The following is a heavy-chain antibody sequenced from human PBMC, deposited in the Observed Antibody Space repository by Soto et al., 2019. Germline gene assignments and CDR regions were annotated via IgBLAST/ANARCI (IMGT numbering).Heavy chain of an antibody. Sequence: ASVKVSCKASGYTLTSYGISWVRQAPGQGLEWMGWISAYNGNTNYAQKLQGRVTMTTDTSTSTAYMELRSLRSDDTAVYYCASSTLDIVVVPDAMTGMDVWGQGTTVTVSS. CDR2: ISAYNGNT. V-gene: IGHV1-18*04. J-gene: IGHJ6*02. CDR1: GYTLTSYG. CDR3: ASSTLDIVVVPDAMTGMDV. D-gene: IGHD2-2*03.